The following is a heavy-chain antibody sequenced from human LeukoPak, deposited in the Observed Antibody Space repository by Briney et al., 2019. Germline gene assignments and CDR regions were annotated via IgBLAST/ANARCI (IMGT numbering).Heavy chain of an antibody. CDR3: ARGLLRFLEWLLPYNWFDP. CDR2: INHSGST. CDR1: GGSFSGYY. D-gene: IGHD3-3*01. V-gene: IGHV4-34*01. Sequence: PETLSLTCAVYGGSFSGYYWSWIRQPPGKGLEWIGEINHSGSTNYNPSLKSRVTISVDTSKNQFSLKLSSVTAADTAVYYCARGLLRFLEWLLPYNWFDPWGQGTLVTVSS. J-gene: IGHJ5*02.